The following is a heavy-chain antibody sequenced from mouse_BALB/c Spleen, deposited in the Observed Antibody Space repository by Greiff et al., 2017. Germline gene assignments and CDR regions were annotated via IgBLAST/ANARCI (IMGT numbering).Heavy chain of an antibody. V-gene: IGHV14-3*02. J-gene: IGHJ4*01. Sequence: VQLQQSWAELVKPGASVKLSCTASGFNIKDTYMHWVKQRPEQGLEWIGRIDPANGNTKYDPKFQGKATITADTSSNTAYLQLSSLTSEDTAVYYCARWDYDDYYAMDYWGQGTSVTVSS. CDR1: GFNIKDTY. CDR3: ARWDYDDYYAMDY. D-gene: IGHD2-4*01. CDR2: IDPANGNT.